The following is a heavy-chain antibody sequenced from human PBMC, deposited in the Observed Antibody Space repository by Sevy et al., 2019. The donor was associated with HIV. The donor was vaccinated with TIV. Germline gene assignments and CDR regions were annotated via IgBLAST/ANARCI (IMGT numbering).Heavy chain of an antibody. CDR3: TTGLASIVGATNAAFDI. J-gene: IGHJ3*02. D-gene: IGHD1-26*01. CDR1: GFTFSNAW. Sequence: GGSLRLSCAASGFTFSNAWMSWVRLAPGKGLEWVGRINSKTDGGTTDYAAPVKGRFTISRDDSKNTLYLQMNSLKTEDTAVYYCTTGLASIVGATNAAFDIWGQGTMVTVSS. V-gene: IGHV3-15*01. CDR2: INSKTDGGTT.